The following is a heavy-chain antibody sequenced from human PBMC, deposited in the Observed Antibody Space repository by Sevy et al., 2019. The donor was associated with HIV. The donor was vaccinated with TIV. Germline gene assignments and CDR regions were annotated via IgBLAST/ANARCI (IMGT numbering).Heavy chain of an antibody. Sequence: GGSLRLSCAASGFTVSNNYMSWVRQAPGKGLEWVSVIYGGGGTYYADSVKGRFTISRDNSRNTLYLQMNSLRAEDTAVYYCAREGEYYGMDVWGQGTTVTVSS. CDR2: IYGGGGT. CDR3: AREGEYYGMDV. CDR1: GFTVSNNY. V-gene: IGHV3-53*01. J-gene: IGHJ6*02. D-gene: IGHD3-10*01.